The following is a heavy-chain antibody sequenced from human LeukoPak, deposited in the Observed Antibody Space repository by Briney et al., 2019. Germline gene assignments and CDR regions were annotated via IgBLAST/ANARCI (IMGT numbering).Heavy chain of an antibody. CDR1: GSTFSNYW. Sequence: SGGSLRLSCAASGSTFSNYWMSWVRQAPGKGLEWVANINQDGSEIYYRDSVKGRFTIYRDNDKNSLNLQIDSLRAEDKAVYYCARDQGSMIVVRPTNWYFDLWGRGTLVTVSS. CDR2: INQDGSEI. J-gene: IGHJ2*01. D-gene: IGHD3-22*01. CDR3: ARDQGSMIVVRPTNWYFDL. V-gene: IGHV3-7*01.